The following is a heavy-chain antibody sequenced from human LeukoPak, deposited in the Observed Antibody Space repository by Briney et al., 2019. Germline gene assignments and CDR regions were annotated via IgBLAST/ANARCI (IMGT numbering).Heavy chain of an antibody. CDR1: GYTFTSHG. J-gene: IGHJ4*02. CDR3: ARAGYDLLTLAPDPANDY. V-gene: IGHV1-18*01. D-gene: IGHD3-9*01. CDR2: IIAYNGNT. Sequence: ASVKVSCKASGYTFTSHGFNWVRQAPGQGLEWMGWIIAYNGNTNYAQKLQGRVTMTTDTSTSTAYMELRSLRSDDTAVYYCARAGYDLLTLAPDPANDYWGQGTLVTVSS.